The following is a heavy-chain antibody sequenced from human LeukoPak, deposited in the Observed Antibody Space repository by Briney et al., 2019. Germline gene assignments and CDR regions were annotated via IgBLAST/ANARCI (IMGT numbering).Heavy chain of an antibody. J-gene: IGHJ4*02. CDR3: AKDGDGYHN. D-gene: IGHD3-9*01. CDR2: IKEDGSAQ. CDR1: GFTFSRDW. V-gene: IGHV3-7*01. Sequence: GGSLRLSCVASGFTFSRDWMSWVRQAPGKGLEWVANIKEDGSAQYYADSVKGRFTISRDNTKNSLYLQMNSLTAEDTAMYYCAKDGDGYHNWGQGALVIVSS.